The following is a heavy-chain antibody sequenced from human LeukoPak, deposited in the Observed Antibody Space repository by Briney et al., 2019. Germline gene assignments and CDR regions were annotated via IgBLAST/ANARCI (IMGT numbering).Heavy chain of an antibody. D-gene: IGHD3-10*01. CDR2: IKQDGSEK. CDR3: ASGITMVRAAGY. J-gene: IGHJ4*02. CDR1: GFTFSSYW. Sequence: GGSLRLSCAASGFTFSSYWMSWVRQAPGKGLEWVANIKQDGSEKYYVDSVKGRFTISRDNAKNSLYLQMNGLRAEDTAVYYCASGITMVRAAGYWGQGTLVTVSS. V-gene: IGHV3-7*01.